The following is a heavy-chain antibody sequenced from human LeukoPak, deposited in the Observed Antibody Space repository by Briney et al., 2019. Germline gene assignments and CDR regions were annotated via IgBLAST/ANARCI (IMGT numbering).Heavy chain of an antibody. Sequence: SGGSLRLSCTASGFDFETYGMHWVRQAPGKGLEWVSVISYNAKNTYYADSVNGRFTISRGNSKKILYLQMNSLRAEDTAVHYCAKQVFGEDCFDSWGQGALVTVSS. V-gene: IGHV3-30*18. D-gene: IGHD3-10*01. J-gene: IGHJ4*02. CDR1: GFDFETYG. CDR3: AKQVFGEDCFDS. CDR2: ISYNAKNT.